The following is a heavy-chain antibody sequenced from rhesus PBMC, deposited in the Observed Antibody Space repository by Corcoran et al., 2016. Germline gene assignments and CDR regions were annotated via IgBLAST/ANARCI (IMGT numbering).Heavy chain of an antibody. CDR3: ATLVVFTAMVWGFDY. V-gene: IGHV4-80*01. Sequence: QVQLQESGPGLVKPSETLSLTCAVSGASISSYWWSWIRQPPGKGLVWVGENNGKWGRPCYHPALKVQVTISKYASKNEFSLKLSFVTAADTAVYYCATLVVFTAMVWGFDYWGQGVLVTVSS. D-gene: IGHD2-27*01. CDR2: NNGKWGRP. CDR1: GASISSYW. J-gene: IGHJ4*01.